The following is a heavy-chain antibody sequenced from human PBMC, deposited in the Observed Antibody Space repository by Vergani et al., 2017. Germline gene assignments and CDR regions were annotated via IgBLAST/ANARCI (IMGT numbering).Heavy chain of an antibody. V-gene: IGHV3-23*01. D-gene: IGHD6-19*01. CDR2: ISGSGGST. J-gene: IGHJ6*02. CDR3: ARDRLAQWLVPYYGMDV. Sequence: EVQLLESGGGLVQPGGSLRLSCAASGFTFSSYAMSWVRQAPGKGLEWVSAISGSGGSTYYADSVKGRFTISRDNSKNTLYLQMNSLRAEDTDVYYCARDRLAQWLVPYYGMDVWGQGTTVTVSS. CDR1: GFTFSSYA.